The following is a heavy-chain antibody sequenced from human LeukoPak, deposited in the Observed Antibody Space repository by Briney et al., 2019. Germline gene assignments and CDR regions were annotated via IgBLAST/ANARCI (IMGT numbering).Heavy chain of an antibody. J-gene: IGHJ4*02. CDR2: IYTSGST. D-gene: IGHD5-18*01. CDR3: ARYTAMDLYYFDY. V-gene: IGHV4-61*02. Sequence: SDTLSLTCSVSGGPISSCSYYCSSIRQPAAKGLEWIGRIYTSGSTNYNPSLKRRVTISVATSKNQFSLKLSSVTAAATAVYDCARYTAMDLYYFDYWGQGTLVTVSS. CDR1: GGPISSCSYY.